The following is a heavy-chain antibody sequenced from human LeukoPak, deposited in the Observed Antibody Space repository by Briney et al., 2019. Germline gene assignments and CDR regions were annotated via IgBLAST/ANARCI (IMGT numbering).Heavy chain of an antibody. CDR1: GFTFSSYS. V-gene: IGHV3-21*01. CDR3: ARSLGGVTVGDC. J-gene: IGHJ4*02. CDR2: ISSSSYI. Sequence: GGSLRLSCAASGFTFSSYSMNWVRQAPGKGLEWVSSISSSSYIYYADSVKGRFTISRDNAKNSLYLQMNSLRAEDTAVYYCARSLGGVTVGDCWGQGTLVTVSS. D-gene: IGHD4-23*01.